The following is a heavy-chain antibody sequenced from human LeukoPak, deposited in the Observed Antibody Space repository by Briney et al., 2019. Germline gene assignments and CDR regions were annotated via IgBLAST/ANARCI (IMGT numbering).Heavy chain of an antibody. D-gene: IGHD6-6*01. CDR1: GYSFTNYW. J-gene: IGHJ3*02. CDR3: ARRAHEKLAAFDI. Sequence: GESLMITCKGSGYSFTNYWIGWVRQMPGKGLEWMGIIQPGDGDTRYSPSFQGQVTISADKPINTAYLQWNSLKASDTAMYYCARRAHEKLAAFDIWGQGTMVTVSS. CDR2: IQPGDGDT. V-gene: IGHV5-51*01.